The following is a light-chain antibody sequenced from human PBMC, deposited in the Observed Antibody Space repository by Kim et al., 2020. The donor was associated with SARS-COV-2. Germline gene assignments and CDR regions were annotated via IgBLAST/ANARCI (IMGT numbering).Light chain of an antibody. V-gene: IGKV1-16*01. CDR1: QDISNY. CDR2: AAT. CDR3: QQYTNYPPT. Sequence: ASVRHIVTITQRASQDISNYLAWFQQKPGKAPKSLIYAATSLQSGVPSRFSGSRSGTDFTLTISSLQPEEFATYYCQQYTNYPPTFGPGTKVDIK. J-gene: IGKJ1*01.